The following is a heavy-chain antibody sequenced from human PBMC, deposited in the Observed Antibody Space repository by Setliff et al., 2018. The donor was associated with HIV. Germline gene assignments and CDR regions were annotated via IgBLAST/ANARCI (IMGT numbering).Heavy chain of an antibody. CDR3: AKDVDYYGTGSYYNYFDS. CDR1: GFTFSNYA. CDR2: ISGSGGYT. D-gene: IGHD3-10*01. Sequence: GGSLRLSCVASGFTFSNYAMRWVRQAPGKGLEWVSVISGSGGYTYHADSVKGWFTISRDNSRNTVFLQMNSLRAEDTAVYYCAKDVDYYGTGSYYNYFDSWGQGTLVTVSS. V-gene: IGHV3-23*01. J-gene: IGHJ4*02.